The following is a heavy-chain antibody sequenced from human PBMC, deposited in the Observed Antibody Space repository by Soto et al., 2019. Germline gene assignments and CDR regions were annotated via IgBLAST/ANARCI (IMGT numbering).Heavy chain of an antibody. CDR2: ISAYNGIT. J-gene: IGHJ4*02. Sequence: ASVKVSCKASGGTFTSYTISWVRQAPGQGLEWMGWISAYNGITNYAQKLQGRVTMTTDTSTSTAYMELRSLRSDDTAVYYCARVFGVVILFDYWGQGTLVTISS. V-gene: IGHV1-18*01. CDR1: GGTFTSYT. D-gene: IGHD3-3*01. CDR3: ARVFGVVILFDY.